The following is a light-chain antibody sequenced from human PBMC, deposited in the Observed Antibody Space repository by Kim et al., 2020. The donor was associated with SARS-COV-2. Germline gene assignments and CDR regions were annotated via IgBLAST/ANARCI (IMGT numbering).Light chain of an antibody. CDR2: SAS. Sequence: PGQVATLPGRARHFFSSSLAWYPQLPGQTPRLLIYSASNRATGIPARFSGRGSGTDFSLTISSLEPEDFAVYYCQQRYNRISFGQGTRLEIK. CDR1: HFFSSS. V-gene: IGKV3-11*01. CDR3: QQRYNRIS. J-gene: IGKJ5*01.